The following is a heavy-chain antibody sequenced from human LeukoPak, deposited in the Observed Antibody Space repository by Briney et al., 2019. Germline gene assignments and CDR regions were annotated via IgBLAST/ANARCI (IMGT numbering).Heavy chain of an antibody. CDR1: GYTFTGYY. CDR3: AREETGYCSGGSCQEIAFDI. D-gene: IGHD2-15*01. Sequence: GSVKVSCKASGYTFTGYYMHWVRQAPGQGLEWMGWLNPNSGGTNYAQKFQGRVTMTRDTSISTAYMELSRLRSDDTAVYYCAREETGYCSGGSCQEIAFDIWGQGTMVTVSS. CDR2: LNPNSGGT. J-gene: IGHJ3*02. V-gene: IGHV1-2*02.